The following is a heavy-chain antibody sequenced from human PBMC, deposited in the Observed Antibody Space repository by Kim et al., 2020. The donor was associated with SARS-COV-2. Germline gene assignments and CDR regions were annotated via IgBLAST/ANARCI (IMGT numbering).Heavy chain of an antibody. CDR3: ATGYCTNGVCYIQDY. J-gene: IGHJ4*02. D-gene: IGHD2-8*01. V-gene: IGHV3-23*01. Sequence: VKGRFTISGNNSKNPPYLQMNSLRAEDTAVYYCATGYCTNGVCYIQDYWGQGTLVTVSS.